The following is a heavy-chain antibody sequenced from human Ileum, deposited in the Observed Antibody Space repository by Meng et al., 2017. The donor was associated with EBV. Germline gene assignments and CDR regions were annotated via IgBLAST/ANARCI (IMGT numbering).Heavy chain of an antibody. Sequence: QVQLQRSGPGLVMPSETLSLPCTVSGGSISSYYWSWIRQPPGKGLEWIGYIYYSGSTNYNPSLKSRVTISVDTSKNQFSLNLSSVTAADTAVYYCARGGWSLDYWGQGTLVTVSS. V-gene: IGHV4-59*08. CDR2: IYYSGST. J-gene: IGHJ4*02. D-gene: IGHD2-15*01. CDR3: ARGGWSLDY. CDR1: GGSISSYY.